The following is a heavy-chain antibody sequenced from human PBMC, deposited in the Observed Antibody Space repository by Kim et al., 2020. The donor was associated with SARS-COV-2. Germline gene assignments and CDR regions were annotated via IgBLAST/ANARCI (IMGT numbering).Heavy chain of an antibody. J-gene: IGHJ4*02. V-gene: IGHV4-34*01. CDR2: INHSGST. CDR3: ARQVVAATASLDY. Sequence: SETLSLTCAVYGGSFSGYYWSWIRQPPGKGLEWIGEINHSGSTNYNPSLKSRVTISVDTSKNQFSLKLSSVTAADTAVYYCARQVVAATASLDYWGQGT. CDR1: GGSFSGYY. D-gene: IGHD2-15*01.